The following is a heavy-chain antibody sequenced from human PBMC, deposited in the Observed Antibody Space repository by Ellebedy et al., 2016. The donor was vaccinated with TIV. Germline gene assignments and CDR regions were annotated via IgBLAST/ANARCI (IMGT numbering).Heavy chain of an antibody. Sequence: ASVKVSXXASGYTFTGYYMHWVRQAPGQRLEWMGWINAGNGNTKYSQKFQGRVTITRDTSASTAYMELSSLRSEDTAVYYCARDRDGYVPLDYWGQGTLVTVSS. D-gene: IGHD5-18*01. J-gene: IGHJ4*02. CDR3: ARDRDGYVPLDY. CDR2: INAGNGNT. CDR1: GYTFTGYY. V-gene: IGHV1-3*01.